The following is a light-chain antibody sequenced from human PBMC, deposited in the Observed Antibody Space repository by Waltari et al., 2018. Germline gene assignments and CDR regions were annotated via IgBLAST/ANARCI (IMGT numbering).Light chain of an antibody. CDR3: AAWDDSLNGVV. V-gene: IGLV1-44*01. J-gene: IGLJ2*01. CDR1: SSNLGSNT. Sequence: QSVLTQPPSASGTPGQRVTISCSGSSSNLGSNTVKLYQQHPGTAPKLLIYSNNQRPSGVPDRFSGSKSGTSASLAISGLQSEDEADYYCAAWDDSLNGVVFGGGTKLTVL. CDR2: SNN.